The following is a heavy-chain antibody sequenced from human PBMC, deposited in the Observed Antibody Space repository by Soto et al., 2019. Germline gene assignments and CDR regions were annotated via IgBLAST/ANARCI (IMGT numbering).Heavy chain of an antibody. CDR1: GFTFSSYG. D-gene: IGHD3-10*01. CDR2: ISYDGSNK. CDR3: AKVRATRGFGERPYYDYGMDV. Sequence: QVQLVESGGGVVQPGRSLRLSCAASGFTFSSYGMHWVRQAPGKGLEWVAVISYDGSNKYYADSVKGRFTISRDNSKNTLYLQMNSLRDEDTAVYYCAKVRATRGFGERPYYDYGMDVWGQGTTVTVSS. V-gene: IGHV3-30*18. J-gene: IGHJ6*02.